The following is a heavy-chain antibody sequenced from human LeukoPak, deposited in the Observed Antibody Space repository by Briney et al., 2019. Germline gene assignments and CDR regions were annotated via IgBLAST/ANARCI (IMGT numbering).Heavy chain of an antibody. V-gene: IGHV4-59*12. D-gene: IGHD3-10*01. Sequence: GSLXLSCAASGFTFSSYAMSWIRQPPGKGLEWIGYIYYSESTNYTPSLKSRVTISVDTSKNQFSLKLNSVTAADTAVYYCAKSNGYGLVDIWGQGTMVTVSS. J-gene: IGHJ3*02. CDR2: IYYSEST. CDR1: GFTFSSYA. CDR3: AKSNGYGLVDI.